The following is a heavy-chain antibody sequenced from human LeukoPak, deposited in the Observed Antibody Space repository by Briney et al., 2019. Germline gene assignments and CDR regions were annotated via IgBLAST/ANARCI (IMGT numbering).Heavy chain of an antibody. CDR2: IVVGSGNT. CDR3: AAGTPNIVAHDAFDI. V-gene: IGHV1-58*02. D-gene: IGHD5-12*01. Sequence: SVKVSCKASGFTFTSSAMQWVRQARAQRLEWIGWIVVGSGNTNYAQKFQERVTITRDMSTSTAYMELSSLRSEDTAVYYCAAGTPNIVAHDAFDIWGQGTIVTVSS. CDR1: GFTFTSSA. J-gene: IGHJ3*02.